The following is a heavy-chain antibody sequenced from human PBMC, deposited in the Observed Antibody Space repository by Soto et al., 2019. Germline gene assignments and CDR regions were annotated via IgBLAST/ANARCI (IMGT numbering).Heavy chain of an antibody. D-gene: IGHD3-10*01. CDR2: IIPIFGTA. J-gene: IGHJ6*02. V-gene: IGHV1-69*13. CDR3: ARGSLWFGEQTGARKKDYYYYYGMDV. CDR1: GGTFSSYA. Sequence: SVKVSCKASGGTFSSYAISWVRQAPGQGLEWMGGIIPIFGTANYAQKFQGRVTITADESTSTAYMELSSLRSEDTAVYYCARGSLWFGEQTGARKKDYYYYYGMDVWGQGTTVTVSS.